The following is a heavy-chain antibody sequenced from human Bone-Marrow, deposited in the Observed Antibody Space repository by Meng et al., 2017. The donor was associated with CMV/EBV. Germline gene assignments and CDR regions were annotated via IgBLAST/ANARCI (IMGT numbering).Heavy chain of an antibody. CDR1: FTFSNYD. CDR2: ISGSGVST. J-gene: IGHJ4*02. Sequence: FTFSNYDMSWVRQAPGKGLEWVSAISGSGVSTYYADSVKGRFTISRDNSKNTLYLQMNSLRAEDTAVYYCAKSHYYDSSGYYSPFDYWGQGTLVTVSS. CDR3: AKSHYYDSSGYYSPFDY. D-gene: IGHD3-22*01. V-gene: IGHV3-23*01.